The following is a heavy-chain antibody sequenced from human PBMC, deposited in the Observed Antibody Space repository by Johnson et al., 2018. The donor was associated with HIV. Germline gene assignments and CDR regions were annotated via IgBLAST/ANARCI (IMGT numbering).Heavy chain of an antibody. J-gene: IGHJ3*02. CDR3: ARVQWLILDAFDI. Sequence: MHWVRQAPGKGLEWVAVISYDGSNKYYADSVKGRFTISRDNSRNALYLQMNSLRAEDTAVYYCARVQWLILDAFDIWGQGTMVTVSS. D-gene: IGHD6-19*01. CDR2: ISYDGSNK. V-gene: IGHV3-30-3*01.